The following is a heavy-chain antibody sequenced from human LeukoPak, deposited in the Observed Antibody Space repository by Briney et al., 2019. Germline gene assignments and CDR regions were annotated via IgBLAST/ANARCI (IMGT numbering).Heavy chain of an antibody. V-gene: IGHV3-7*01. CDR3: ARDRQTLIDY. CDR1: GFTFGRYW. Sequence: PGGSLRLSCAASGFTFGRYWMSWVRQAPGKGLEWVANINQDGSEIYYVDSVKGRFTISRDNAKNTLYLQMNSLRAEDTAVYYCARDRQTLIDYWGQGTLVTVSS. CDR2: INQDGSEI. J-gene: IGHJ4*02.